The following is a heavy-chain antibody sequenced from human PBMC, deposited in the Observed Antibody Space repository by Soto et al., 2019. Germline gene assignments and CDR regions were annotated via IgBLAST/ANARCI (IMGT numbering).Heavy chain of an antibody. Sequence: ASVKVSFKASGYTFIRYYIHWVRQAPGQGLEWMGIINPSGGSTSYAQKFQGRVTMTSDTSTSTVYMELSSLTSEDTAVYYCARRDCISTSCQFQHWGQGTLVTVSS. D-gene: IGHD2-2*01. CDR3: ARRDCISTSCQFQH. V-gene: IGHV1-46*01. CDR1: GYTFIRYY. CDR2: INPSGGST. J-gene: IGHJ1*01.